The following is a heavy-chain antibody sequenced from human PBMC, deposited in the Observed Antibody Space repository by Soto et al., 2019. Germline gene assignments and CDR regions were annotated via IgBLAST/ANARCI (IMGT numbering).Heavy chain of an antibody. Sequence: QVQLVQSGAEVKKPGASVKVSCKASGYTFTNYAMHWVRQAPGQRLEWMGWINAGNGNTKYSQMFQGRITFTRDTSANTAYMELSRLRSEDTAVYYCARGSTDFDYWGQGTLVTVSS. CDR3: ARGSTDFDY. J-gene: IGHJ4*02. V-gene: IGHV1-3*01. D-gene: IGHD6-6*01. CDR1: GYTFTNYA. CDR2: INAGNGNT.